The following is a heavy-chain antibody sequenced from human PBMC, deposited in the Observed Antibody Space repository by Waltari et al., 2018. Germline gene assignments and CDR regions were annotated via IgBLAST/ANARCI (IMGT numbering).Heavy chain of an antibody. Sequence: QAHLVQSGAEVKKPGASVKVSCTASGYPFTTYVISWVRQAPEQGLEELGRISDYNGDKKYQQKLPGRVTINTDISTSTAYMELRSLRFDDTAVYYCARGHGYYNYMDVWGKGTTVTVSS. CDR1: GYPFTTYV. V-gene: IGHV1-18*01. CDR3: ARGHGYYNYMDV. CDR2: ISDYNGDK. J-gene: IGHJ6*03.